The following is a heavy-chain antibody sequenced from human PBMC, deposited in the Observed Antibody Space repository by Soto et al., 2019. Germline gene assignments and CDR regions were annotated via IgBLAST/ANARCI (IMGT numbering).Heavy chain of an antibody. Sequence: SETLSLTCAVSGYSISSGLYWGWIRQPPGKGLEWIGTIYRGGITYYNPSLKSRVTISIDTSKNHFSLRLSSVTATDTAVYFCAIGNPDWFDPWGQGALVTVSS. J-gene: IGHJ5*02. V-gene: IGHV4-38-2*01. CDR2: IYRGGIT. CDR1: GYSISSGLY. CDR3: AIGNPDWFDP. D-gene: IGHD1-1*01.